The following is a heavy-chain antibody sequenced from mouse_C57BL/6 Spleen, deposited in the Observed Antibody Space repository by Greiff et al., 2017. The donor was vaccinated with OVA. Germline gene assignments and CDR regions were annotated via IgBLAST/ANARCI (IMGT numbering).Heavy chain of an antibody. CDR2: IYPGSGST. CDR3: ARIPAYCCGSSRAMDY. Sequence: QVQLKQPGAELVKPGASVKMSCKASGYTFTSYWITWVKQRPGQGLEWIGDIYPGSGSTNYNEKFKSKATLTVDTSSSTAYMQLSSLTSEDSAVYYWARIPAYCCGSSRAMDYWGQGTSVTVSS. CDR1: GYTFTSYW. V-gene: IGHV1-55*01. D-gene: IGHD1-1*01. J-gene: IGHJ4*01.